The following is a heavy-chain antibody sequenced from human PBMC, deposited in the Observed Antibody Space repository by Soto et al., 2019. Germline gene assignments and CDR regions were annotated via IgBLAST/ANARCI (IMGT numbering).Heavy chain of an antibody. Sequence: QVLLQESGPGLVKPSETLSLTCSFSGVSISSYYWSWIRQPPGKGLEWIGYIYYSGSTNYTPSLTSRVTLSVHTSKSQFSLRLSSVTAADTAMYYCARGDYGDPAFDYWGQGTLVTVSS. V-gene: IGHV4-59*01. D-gene: IGHD4-17*01. CDR1: GVSISSYY. J-gene: IGHJ4*02. CDR3: ARGDYGDPAFDY. CDR2: IYYSGST.